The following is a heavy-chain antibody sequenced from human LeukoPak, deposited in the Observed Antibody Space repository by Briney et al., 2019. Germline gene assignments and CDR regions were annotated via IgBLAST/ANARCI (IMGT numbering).Heavy chain of an antibody. Sequence: ASVKVSCKASGGTFSSYAISWVRQAPGQGLEWMGGIIPIFGTANYAQKFQGRVPMTRDTSTSTVYMELSSLRSEDTAVYYCARDLGDWWFDPWGQGTLVTVSS. V-gene: IGHV1-69*05. CDR3: ARDLGDWWFDP. CDR1: GGTFSSYA. CDR2: IIPIFGTA. D-gene: IGHD2-21*01. J-gene: IGHJ5*02.